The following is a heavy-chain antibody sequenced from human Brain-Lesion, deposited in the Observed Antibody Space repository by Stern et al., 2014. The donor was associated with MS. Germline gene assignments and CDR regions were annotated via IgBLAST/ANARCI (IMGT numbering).Heavy chain of an antibody. D-gene: IGHD4-17*01. J-gene: IGHJ4*02. CDR1: GFTVSNYY. CDR3: ARDRVTTVTTYYFDS. CDR2: IYTSGKT. Sequence: EVQLLESGGGLVQPGGSLRLSCAASGFTVSNYYMRWVRQAPGKGLEWVSIIYTSGKTYYADYVRGRFVISRDKSKSTLYLQMDSLRPEDTAVYYCARDRVTTVTTYYFDSWGQGTRVTVSS. V-gene: IGHV3-66*02.